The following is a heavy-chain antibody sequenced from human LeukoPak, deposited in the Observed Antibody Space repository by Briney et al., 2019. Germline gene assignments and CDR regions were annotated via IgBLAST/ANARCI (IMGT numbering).Heavy chain of an antibody. D-gene: IGHD3-10*01. Sequence: GGSLRLSCAASGFTFSNAWMNWVRQAPGKGLEWVGRIKSKTDGGTTDYAAPVKGRFTISRDDSKNTLYLQMNSLKTEDTAVYYCTTDPSMYYYGSGSYYRDNWFDPWGQGTLVTVSS. CDR2: IKSKTDGGTT. J-gene: IGHJ5*02. CDR1: GFTFSNAW. V-gene: IGHV3-15*07. CDR3: TTDPSMYYYGSGSYYRDNWFDP.